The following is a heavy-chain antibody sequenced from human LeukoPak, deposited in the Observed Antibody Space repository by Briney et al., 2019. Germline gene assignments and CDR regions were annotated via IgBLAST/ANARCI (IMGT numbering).Heavy chain of an antibody. Sequence: SGGSLRLSCAASGFTFSSYDMHWVRQATGKGLEWVSAIGTAGDTYYPGSVKGRFTISRENAKNSLYLQMNSLRAEDTAVYYCARVKRITLFGGYYYYMDVWGKGTTVTVSS. CDR2: IGTAGDT. CDR3: ARVKRITLFGGYYYYMDV. CDR1: GFTFSSYD. V-gene: IGHV3-13*01. D-gene: IGHD3-3*01. J-gene: IGHJ6*03.